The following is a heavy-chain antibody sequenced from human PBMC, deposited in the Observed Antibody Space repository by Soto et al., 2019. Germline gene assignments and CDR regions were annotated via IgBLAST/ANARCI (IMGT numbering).Heavy chain of an antibody. V-gene: IGHV4-59*01. D-gene: IGHD3-10*01. J-gene: IGHJ6*02. Sequence: SETLSLTCTVSGGSISSYYWSWIRQPPGKGLEWIGYIYYSGSTNYNPSLKSRVTISVDTSKNQFSLKLSSVTAADTAVYYCARDRAAMVRGDPDYYYYYGMDVWGQGTTVTVS. CDR1: GGSISSYY. CDR3: ARDRAAMVRGDPDYYYYYGMDV. CDR2: IYYSGST.